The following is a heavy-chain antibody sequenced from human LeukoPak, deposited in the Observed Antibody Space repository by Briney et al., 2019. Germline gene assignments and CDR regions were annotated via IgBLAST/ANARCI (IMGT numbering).Heavy chain of an antibody. D-gene: IGHD2-15*01. Sequence: NPSETLSLTCAVYGGSFSGYYWTWIRQPPGKGLEWIGEIHYSGSATYNPSLKSRVTISVDTSKNQFSLKLTSVTAADTAVYYCARGGYWVDPYAFDIWGQGTMVTVSS. CDR1: GGSFSGYY. V-gene: IGHV4-34*01. J-gene: IGHJ3*02. CDR2: IHYSGSA. CDR3: ARGGYWVDPYAFDI.